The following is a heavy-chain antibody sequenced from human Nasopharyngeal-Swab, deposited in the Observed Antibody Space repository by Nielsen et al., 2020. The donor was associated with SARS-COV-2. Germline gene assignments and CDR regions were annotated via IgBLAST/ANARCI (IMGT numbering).Heavy chain of an antibody. D-gene: IGHD3-3*01. V-gene: IGHV1-18*01. CDR3: AREIEEWLVLPSLSFHY. J-gene: IGHJ4*02. CDR1: GYTFSSYG. CDR2: ISPYNANT. Sequence: ASVKVSCKASGYTFSSYGINWVRQAPGQGLEWMGWISPYNANTNYAQKIQDRVPMTTDTSTSTAYMELRSLRSDDTAVYYCAREIEEWLVLPSLSFHYWGQGTLVTVSS.